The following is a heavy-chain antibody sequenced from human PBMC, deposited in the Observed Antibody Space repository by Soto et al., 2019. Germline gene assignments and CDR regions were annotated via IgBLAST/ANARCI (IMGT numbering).Heavy chain of an antibody. J-gene: IGHJ5*02. V-gene: IGHV3-9*01. CDR1: GFTFDDYA. Sequence: PGGSLRLSCAASGFTFDDYAMHWVRQAPGKGLEWVSGISWNSGSIGYADSVKGRFTISRDNAKNSLYLQMNSLRAEDTASYYCAKCPDSSGYFGWFDPWGQGTLVTVSS. D-gene: IGHD3-22*01. CDR3: AKCPDSSGYFGWFDP. CDR2: ISWNSGSI.